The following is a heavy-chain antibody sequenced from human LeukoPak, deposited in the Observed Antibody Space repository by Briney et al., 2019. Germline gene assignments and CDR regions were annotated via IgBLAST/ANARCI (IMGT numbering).Heavy chain of an antibody. D-gene: IGHD5-12*01. CDR2: IYYSGST. CDR3: ARDRRTIPGYGYYNMDV. J-gene: IGHJ6*03. CDR1: GGSISSYY. V-gene: IGHV4-59*01. Sequence: PSETLSLTCTVSGGSISSYYWSWIRQPPGKGLEWIGYIYYSGSTDYNSSLKSRVTISVDTSKNQFSLKLSSVTAADTAVYYCARDRRTIPGYGYYNMDVWGKGTTVTVSS.